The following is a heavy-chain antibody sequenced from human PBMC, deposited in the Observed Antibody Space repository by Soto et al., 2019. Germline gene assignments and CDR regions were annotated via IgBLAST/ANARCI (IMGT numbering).Heavy chain of an antibody. J-gene: IGHJ4*02. V-gene: IGHV3-7*03. CDR1: GFSFSSYW. CDR3: TTDRNGYCSGGSCYTYYFDY. CDR2: IAHDGSEK. D-gene: IGHD2-15*01. Sequence: GGSLRLSCAVSGFSFSSYWMSWVRQAPGRGLEWVATIAHDGSEKFYVDSVKGRFTISRDDSKNTLYLQMNSLKTEDTAVYYCTTDRNGYCSGGSCYTYYFDYWGQGTLVTVSS.